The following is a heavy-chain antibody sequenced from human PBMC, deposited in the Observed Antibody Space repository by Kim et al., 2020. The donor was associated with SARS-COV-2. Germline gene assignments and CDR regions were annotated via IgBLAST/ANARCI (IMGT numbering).Heavy chain of an antibody. V-gene: IGHV3-15*01. CDR1: GFTFTNAW. D-gene: IGHD2-15*01. Sequence: GGSLRLSCAASGFTFTNAWMSWVRQAPGKGLEWVGRVKSKTDGVTTDYAAPVKGRFTISRDDAKNTLYLQMNSLKTAATAVYYCTTDGRGGYCRDGNCPYYYYYGMDDWGQGTTVTVSS. CDR3: TTDGRGGYCRDGNCPYYYYYGMDD. J-gene: IGHJ6*02. CDR2: VKSKTDGVTT.